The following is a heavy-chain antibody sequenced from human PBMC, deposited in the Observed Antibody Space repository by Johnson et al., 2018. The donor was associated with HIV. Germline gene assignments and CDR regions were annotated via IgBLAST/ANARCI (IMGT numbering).Heavy chain of an antibody. CDR2: ISSSGSTI. CDR1: GFTFSNAW. J-gene: IGHJ3*02. V-gene: IGHV3-11*04. Sequence: QVQLVESGGGLVKPGGSLRLSCAVSGFTFSNAWLRWVRQAPGKGLEWVSYISSSGSTIYYADSVKGRFTISRDNAKNSLYMQMNSLRAEDTAVYYCAREPALVGANGGWGAFDIWGQGTMVTVSS. CDR3: AREPALVGANGGWGAFDI. D-gene: IGHD1-26*01.